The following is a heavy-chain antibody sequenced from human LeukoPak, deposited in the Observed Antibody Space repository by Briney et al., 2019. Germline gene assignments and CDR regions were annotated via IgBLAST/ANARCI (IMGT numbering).Heavy chain of an antibody. J-gene: IGHJ3*02. Sequence: PGGSLRLSCAASGFTLSSYSMNWVRKAPGKGLEWISYIDSDTYGNTIYYPHTVKGRFTISRDNAKNSLYLQMDSLRDEDTAVYYCAKDGVLSDAFDIWGQGTMVTVSS. V-gene: IGHV3-48*02. CDR1: GFTLSSYS. CDR2: IDSDTYGNTI. CDR3: AKDGVLSDAFDI.